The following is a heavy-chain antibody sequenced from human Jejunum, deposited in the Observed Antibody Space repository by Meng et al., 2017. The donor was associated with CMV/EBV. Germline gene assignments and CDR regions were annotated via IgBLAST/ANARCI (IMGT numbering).Heavy chain of an antibody. CDR2: IYYSGST. CDR1: GVSISSFY. Sequence: SGVSISSFYWSWIRQPPGKGLEWIGYIYYSGSTYYNPSLKSPVSISGDTSKNQISLKLNSVTAADTAVYYCAKFSATGAYYFGMDVWGQGTTVTVSS. V-gene: IGHV4-59*01. CDR3: AKFSATGAYYFGMDV. D-gene: IGHD1-1*01. J-gene: IGHJ6*02.